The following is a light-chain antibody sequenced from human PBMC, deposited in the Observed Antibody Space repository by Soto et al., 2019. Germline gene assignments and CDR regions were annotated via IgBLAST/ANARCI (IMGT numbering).Light chain of an antibody. Sequence: ELVLTQSPGTLSLSPGERATLSCRASQSVSSTYLAWYQQKPGQAPRILIYGASIRATGIPDRFSGSGSGTDFTLTISRLEPEDFAVYYCQHYGSLVLTFGGGTKVEIK. V-gene: IGKV3-20*01. CDR2: GAS. CDR1: QSVSSTY. CDR3: QHYGSLVLT. J-gene: IGKJ4*01.